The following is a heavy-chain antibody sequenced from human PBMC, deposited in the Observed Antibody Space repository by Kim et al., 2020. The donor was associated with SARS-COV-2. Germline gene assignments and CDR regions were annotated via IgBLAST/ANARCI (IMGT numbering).Heavy chain of an antibody. V-gene: IGHV4-34*01. CDR2: INDSGSA. CDR1: GGSLSGYY. CDR3: SWGSRSDSSGYYY. J-gene: IGHJ6*01. D-gene: IGHD3-22*01. Sequence: SETLSLTCAVYGGSLSGYYWCCIRHHPGKGLECSGEINDSGSANYNPSLKNRVTISIDTNKNHFSLPRTTVTTAATALYYFSWGSRSDSSGYYY.